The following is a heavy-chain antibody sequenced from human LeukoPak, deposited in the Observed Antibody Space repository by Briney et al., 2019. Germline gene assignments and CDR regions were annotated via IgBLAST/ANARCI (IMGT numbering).Heavy chain of an antibody. CDR2: ISSSSSYI. Sequence: GGSLRLSCAASGFTFSSYSMNWVRQAPGKGLEWVSSISSSSSYIYYADSVKGRFTISRDNAKNSLYLQMNSLRAEDTAVYYCARSVGATTAGYAFDIWGQGTMVTVSS. J-gene: IGHJ3*02. V-gene: IGHV3-21*01. D-gene: IGHD1-26*01. CDR1: GFTFSSYS. CDR3: ARSVGATTAGYAFDI.